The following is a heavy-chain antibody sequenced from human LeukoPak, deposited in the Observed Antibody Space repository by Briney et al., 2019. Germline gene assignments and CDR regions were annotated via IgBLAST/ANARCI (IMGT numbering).Heavy chain of an antibody. D-gene: IGHD3-3*01. CDR2: IYSGGST. Sequence: GGSLRLSCAASGFTVSSNYMSWVRQAPGKGLEWVSVIYSGGSTYYADSVKGRFTISRDNSKNTLYLQMNSLRAEDTAVYYCARDPFHDFWSGSPWGQGTLVTVSS. V-gene: IGHV3-53*01. J-gene: IGHJ5*02. CDR3: ARDPFHDFWSGSP. CDR1: GFTVSSNY.